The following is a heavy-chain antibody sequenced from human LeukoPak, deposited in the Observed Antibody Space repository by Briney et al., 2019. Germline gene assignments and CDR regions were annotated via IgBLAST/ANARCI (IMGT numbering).Heavy chain of an antibody. CDR2: IIPIFGTA. V-gene: IGHV1-69*13. J-gene: IGHJ4*02. D-gene: IGHD3-16*01. Sequence: ASVKVSCKASGGTFSSYAISWVRQAPGQGLEWMGGIIPIFGTANYAQKFQGRVTITADESTSTAYMELSSLRSEDTAIYYCAKLATSDTGETYWGRGTLVTVSS. CDR1: GGTFSSYA. CDR3: AKLATSDTGETY.